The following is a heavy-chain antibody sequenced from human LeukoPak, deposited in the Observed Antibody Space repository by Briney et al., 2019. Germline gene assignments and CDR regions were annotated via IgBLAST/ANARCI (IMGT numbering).Heavy chain of an antibody. J-gene: IGHJ4*02. D-gene: IGHD2-21*02. Sequence: ASVKVSCKASGYTFTGYYMHWVRQAPGQGLEWMGRINPNSGGTNYAQKFQGRVTMTRDTSISTAYMELSRLRSDDTAVYYCARGIVAVTAMPFDYWGQGTLVTVSS. CDR3: ARGIVAVTAMPFDY. CDR2: INPNSGGT. V-gene: IGHV1-2*06. CDR1: GYTFTGYY.